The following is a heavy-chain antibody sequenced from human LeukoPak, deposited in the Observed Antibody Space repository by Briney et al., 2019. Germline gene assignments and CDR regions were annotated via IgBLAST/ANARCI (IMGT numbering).Heavy chain of an antibody. J-gene: IGHJ4*02. CDR3: AKSGGVAGTTSYFDY. CDR2: ISGNGGST. D-gene: IGHD6-19*01. V-gene: IGHV3-23*01. CDR1: GFTLSTYA. Sequence: GGSLRLSCAASGFTLSTYAMSWVRQAPGKGLEWVSAISGNGGSTYYADSVKGRFTISRDNSKDMLYVQMNSLRAEDTAVYYCAKSGGVAGTTSYFDYWGQGTLVTLSS.